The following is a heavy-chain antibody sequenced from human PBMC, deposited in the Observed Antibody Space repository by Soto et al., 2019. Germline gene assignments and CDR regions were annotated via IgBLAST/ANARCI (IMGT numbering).Heavy chain of an antibody. CDR2: INHSGST. CDR1: GGSFSGYY. Sequence: PXETLSLTFAVYGGSFSGYYWSWIRQPPGKGLEWIGEINHSGSTNYNPSLKSRVTISVDTSKNQFSLKLSSVTAADTAVYYCAIEGYGDYEDYYGMDVWGQGTTVTVSS. V-gene: IGHV4-34*01. J-gene: IGHJ6*02. D-gene: IGHD4-17*01. CDR3: AIEGYGDYEDYYGMDV.